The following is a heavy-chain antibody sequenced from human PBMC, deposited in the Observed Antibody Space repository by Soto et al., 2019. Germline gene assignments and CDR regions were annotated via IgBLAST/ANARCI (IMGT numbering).Heavy chain of an antibody. Sequence: GASVKVSCKASGYTFTSYGISWVRQAPGQGLEWMGWISAYNGNTNYAQKLQGRVTMTTDTSTSTAYMGLRSLRSDDTAVYYCARDPIRYFDWLLPEYGMDVWGQGTTVTVSS. J-gene: IGHJ6*02. V-gene: IGHV1-18*01. D-gene: IGHD3-9*01. CDR2: ISAYNGNT. CDR1: GYTFTSYG. CDR3: ARDPIRYFDWLLPEYGMDV.